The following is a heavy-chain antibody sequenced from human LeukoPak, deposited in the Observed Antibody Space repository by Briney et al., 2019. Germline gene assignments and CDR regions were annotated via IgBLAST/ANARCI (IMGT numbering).Heavy chain of an antibody. CDR3: AREQIMITFGGPADAFDI. CDR1: GFTFSSYS. V-gene: IGHV3-48*01. D-gene: IGHD3-16*01. CDR2: ISSSSSTI. Sequence: PGGSLRLSCAASGFTFSSYSMKWVRQAPGKGLEWVSYISSSSSTIYYADSVKGRFTISRDNAKNSLYLQMNSLRAEDTAVYYCAREQIMITFGGPADAFDIWGQGTMVTVSS. J-gene: IGHJ3*02.